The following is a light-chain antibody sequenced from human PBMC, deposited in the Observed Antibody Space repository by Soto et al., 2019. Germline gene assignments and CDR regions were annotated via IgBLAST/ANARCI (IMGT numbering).Light chain of an antibody. V-gene: IGLV2-23*02. CDR1: SSDVGSYNL. J-gene: IGLJ3*02. CDR3: CSYAGSYWV. CDR2: EVS. Sequence: QSALTQPASVSGSPGQSITISCTGTSSDVGSYNLVSWYQQHPGKAPKLMIYEVSKRPSGVSNRFSGSKSGNTASLTISRLQAEDEADYYCCSYAGSYWVFGGGTKLTVL.